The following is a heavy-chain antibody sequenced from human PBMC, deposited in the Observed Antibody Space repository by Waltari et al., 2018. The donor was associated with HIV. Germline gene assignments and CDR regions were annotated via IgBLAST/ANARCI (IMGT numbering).Heavy chain of an antibody. CDR1: GFTFSDYY. Sequence: QVQLVESGGGLVKPGGSLRLSCAASGFTFSDYYISWIRQVPGKGLEWVSYLSPGGSAVFYADFVKGRFTVSRDNTKNSLFLDMNNLRAEDTAVYYCAGEVGFSYGYGYFDYWGQGTLVTVSS. J-gene: IGHJ4*02. D-gene: IGHD5-18*01. V-gene: IGHV3-11*01. CDR2: LSPGGSAV. CDR3: AGEVGFSYGYGYFDY.